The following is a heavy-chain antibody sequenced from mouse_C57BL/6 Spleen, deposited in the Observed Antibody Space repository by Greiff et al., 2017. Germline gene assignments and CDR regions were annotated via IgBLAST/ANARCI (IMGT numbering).Heavy chain of an antibody. Sequence: QVQLKESGPELVKPGASVKISCKASGYAFSSSWMNWVKQRPGKGLEWIGRIYPGDGDTNYNGKFKGKAPLNADKSSSTAYLQLSSLTSEDSAVYFCGRGNYYCSSYVHWYFDVWGTGTTVTVSS. CDR3: GRGNYYCSSYVHWYFDV. D-gene: IGHD1-1*01. CDR1: GYAFSSSW. CDR2: IYPGDGDT. V-gene: IGHV1-82*01. J-gene: IGHJ1*03.